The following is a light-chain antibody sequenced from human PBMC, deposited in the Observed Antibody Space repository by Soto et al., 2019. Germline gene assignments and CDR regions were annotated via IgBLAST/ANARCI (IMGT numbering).Light chain of an antibody. Sequence: EIVLTHSPGTLSLSPGERATLSCSSSQSVSSSYLAWYQQKPGQAPRLLIYGASSRATGIPDRFSGSGSGTNLTLTISRLEPEDLALYSWQQSASSPINFSPRKRLEI. CDR1: QSVSSSY. CDR3: QQSASSPIN. V-gene: IGKV3-20*01. CDR2: GAS. J-gene: IGKJ5*01.